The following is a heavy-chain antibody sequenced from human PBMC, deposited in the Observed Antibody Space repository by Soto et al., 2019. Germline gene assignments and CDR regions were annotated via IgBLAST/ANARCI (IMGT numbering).Heavy chain of an antibody. CDR3: ARGLMITCDGVNRHPFDY. CDR1: GGSISSYY. V-gene: IGHV4-59*01. Sequence: PSETLSLTCTVSGGSISSYYWSWIRQPPGKGLEWIGYIYYSGSTNYNPSLKSRVTISVDTSKNQFSLKLSSVTAADTAVYYCARGLMITCDGVNRHPFDYWGQRTLVIVSS. CDR2: IYYSGST. J-gene: IGHJ4*02. D-gene: IGHD3-16*01.